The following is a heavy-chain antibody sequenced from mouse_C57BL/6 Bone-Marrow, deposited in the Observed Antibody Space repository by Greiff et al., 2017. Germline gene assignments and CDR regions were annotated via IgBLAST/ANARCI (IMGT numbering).Heavy chain of an antibody. CDR3: DEDDTTVAY. CDR2: IDPAYGNT. D-gene: IGHD1-1*01. J-gene: IGHJ3*01. Sequence: EVKLQESVAELVRPGASVKLSCTASGYYIKNTYMTWVKQRPEQGLEWIGRIDPAYGNTKYAPKFQGKATITADTSSNTAYLQLSSLTAEYAAICYCDEDDTTVAYWGQGTLVTVSA. V-gene: IGHV14-3*01. CDR1: GYYIKNTY.